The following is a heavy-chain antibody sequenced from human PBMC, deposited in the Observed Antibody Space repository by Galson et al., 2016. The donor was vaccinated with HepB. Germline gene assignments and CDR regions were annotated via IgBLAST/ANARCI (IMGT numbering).Heavy chain of an antibody. V-gene: IGHV3-7*01. D-gene: IGHD2-15*01. Sequence: SLRLSCAASGFTFSSHWMSWVRQAPGKGLEWVADIKQDGSDEYYVDSVKGRFTISRDNSKNTLYLQMNSLRAEDTAVYYCVKDYCGGGSCFPTDSWGQGTLVTVSS. CDR1: GFTFSSHW. CDR3: VKDYCGGGSCFPTDS. CDR2: IKQDGSDE. J-gene: IGHJ4*02.